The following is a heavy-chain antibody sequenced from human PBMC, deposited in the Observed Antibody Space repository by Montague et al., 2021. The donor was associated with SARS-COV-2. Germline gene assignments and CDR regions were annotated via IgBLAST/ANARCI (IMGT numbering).Heavy chain of an antibody. Sequence: SETLSLTCTVSGGSISSSSYYWGWIRQPPGKGLEWIGSIYYSGSTDYNPSLKSRVTISVDTSKNQFSLKLSSVTAADTAVYYCATMVWAHVYYFDYWGQGTLVTVSS. CDR2: IYYSGST. D-gene: IGHD3-10*01. CDR1: GGSISSSSYY. CDR3: ATMVWAHVYYFDY. J-gene: IGHJ4*02. V-gene: IGHV4-39*01.